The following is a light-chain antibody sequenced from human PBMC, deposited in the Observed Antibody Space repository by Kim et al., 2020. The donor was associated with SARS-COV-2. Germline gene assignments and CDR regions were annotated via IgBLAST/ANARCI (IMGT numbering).Light chain of an antibody. J-gene: IGLJ2*01. Sequence: QSALTQPASVSGSPGQSITISCTGTSSDVGSYNLVSWYQQHPGTAPKLMIYEVSKRPSGVSNRFSGSKSGNTASLTISGLQAEDEADYYCCSYAGSGGDVVFGGGTQLTVL. CDR2: EVS. CDR1: SSDVGSYNL. V-gene: IGLV2-23*02. CDR3: CSYAGSGGDVV.